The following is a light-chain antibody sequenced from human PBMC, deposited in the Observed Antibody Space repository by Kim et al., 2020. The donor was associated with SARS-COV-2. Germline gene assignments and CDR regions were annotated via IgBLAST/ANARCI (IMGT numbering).Light chain of an antibody. J-gene: IGKJ5*01. Sequence: EIVLTQSPCTLSLFPGERATLSCRASQSVNNRYLAWYQQKPGHAPRLLIYGASSRATGIPDRFSGSGSETGFTLTISWLVPDDFAVYYCQQYSSSPPLTFGQGTRLQIK. CDR2: GAS. CDR1: QSVNNRY. CDR3: QQYSSSPPLT. V-gene: IGKV3-20*01.